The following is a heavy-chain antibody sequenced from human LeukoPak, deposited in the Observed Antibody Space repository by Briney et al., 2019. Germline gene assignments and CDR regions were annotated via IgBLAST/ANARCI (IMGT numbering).Heavy chain of an antibody. CDR2: ISGSGGST. V-gene: IGHV3-23*01. CDR1: GFTFSSYG. CDR3: VSLGYSSSSVRY. D-gene: IGHD6-6*01. Sequence: GGSLRLSCAASGFTFSSYGMSWVRQAPGKGLEWVSAISGSGGSTYYADSVKGRFIISRDNSKNTLYLQMNSLRAEDTAVYFCVSLGYSSSSVRYWGQGTLVTVSS. J-gene: IGHJ4*02.